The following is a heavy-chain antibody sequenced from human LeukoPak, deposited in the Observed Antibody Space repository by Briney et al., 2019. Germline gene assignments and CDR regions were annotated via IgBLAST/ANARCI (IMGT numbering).Heavy chain of an antibody. J-gene: IGHJ5*02. D-gene: IGHD6-19*01. CDR2: IKQDGSEK. V-gene: IGHV3-7*01. Sequence: GGSLRLSCAASGFTFSSYWMSWVRQAPGEGLEWVANIKQDGSEKYYVDSVKGRFTISRDNAKNSLYLQMNSLRAEDTAVYYCARRGYSSGWYNWFDPWGQGTLVTVSS. CDR1: GFTFSSYW. CDR3: ARRGYSSGWYNWFDP.